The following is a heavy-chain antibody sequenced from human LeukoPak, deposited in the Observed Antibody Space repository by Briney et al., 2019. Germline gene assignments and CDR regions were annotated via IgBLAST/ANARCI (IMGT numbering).Heavy chain of an antibody. V-gene: IGHV5-51*01. D-gene: IGHD3-3*01. Sequence: GESLKISCKGSGYSFSGYWIGWVRQIHGKGLEWMGIIFPRDSDTKYSPSFQGQATMSVDKSINTAYLQWSGLRASDTAMYYCVRLGDTDFWSGYYYDNWGQGTLVTVSS. J-gene: IGHJ4*02. CDR3: VRLGDTDFWSGYYYDN. CDR2: IFPRDSDT. CDR1: GYSFSGYW.